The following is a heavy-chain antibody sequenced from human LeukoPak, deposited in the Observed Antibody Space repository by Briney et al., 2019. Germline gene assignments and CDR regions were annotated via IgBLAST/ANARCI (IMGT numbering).Heavy chain of an antibody. CDR1: GFTFSSYA. V-gene: IGHV3-23*01. D-gene: IGHD2-2*01. Sequence: PGGSLRLSCAASGFTFSSYAMSWVRQAPGKGLEWVSAISGSGGSTYYADSVKGRFTISRDNAKNSLYLQMNSLRAEDTALYYCAKVNGYCSSTSCQGAFDIWGQGTMVTVSS. J-gene: IGHJ3*02. CDR3: AKVNGYCSSTSCQGAFDI. CDR2: ISGSGGST.